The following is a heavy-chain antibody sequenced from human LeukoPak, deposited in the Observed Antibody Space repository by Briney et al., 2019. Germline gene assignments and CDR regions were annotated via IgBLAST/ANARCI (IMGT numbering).Heavy chain of an antibody. Sequence: GGLRLSCAASGFTFSNAWMSWVRQAPGQGLEWIGRIKSKTDGETTEYAAPVKGRFTISRDDSKNTLYLQMNSLKTEDTAVYYCTTLRLALAYGVDVWGQGTTVTVSS. V-gene: IGHV3-15*01. CDR3: TTLRLALAYGVDV. D-gene: IGHD5/OR15-5a*01. CDR2: IKSKTDGETT. J-gene: IGHJ6*02. CDR1: GFTFSNAW.